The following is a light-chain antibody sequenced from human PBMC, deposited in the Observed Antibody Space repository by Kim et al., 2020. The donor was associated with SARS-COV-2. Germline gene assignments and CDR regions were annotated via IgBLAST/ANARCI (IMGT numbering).Light chain of an antibody. CDR2: TAS. CDR3: AQHNTYPWT. CDR1: QYISIW. J-gene: IGKJ1*01. V-gene: IGKV1-5*03. Sequence: DIQMTQSPSTLSASVGDRVTISCRASQYISIWMACYQQRSGKAPKLLIHTASTLKSGVPPRFSGSGSGTEFTLTISSLQPDDFATYFCAQHNTYPWTFGKGTKVDIK.